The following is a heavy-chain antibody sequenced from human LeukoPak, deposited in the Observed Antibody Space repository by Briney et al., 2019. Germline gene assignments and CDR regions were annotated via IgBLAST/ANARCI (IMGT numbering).Heavy chain of an antibody. Sequence: NPSETLSLTCTVSGGSISSYYWSWMRQPPGKGLEWIGYIYYSGSSNYNPSLKSRVTISVDTSKDQFSLKLSSVTAADTAVYYCAREQLVWDDMKNTYYGMDVWGQGTTVTVSS. J-gene: IGHJ6*02. CDR2: IYYSGSS. D-gene: IGHD6-6*01. CDR1: GGSISSYY. CDR3: AREQLVWDDMKNTYYGMDV. V-gene: IGHV4-59*12.